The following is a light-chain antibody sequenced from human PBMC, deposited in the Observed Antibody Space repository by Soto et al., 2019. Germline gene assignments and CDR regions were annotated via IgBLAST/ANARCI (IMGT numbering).Light chain of an antibody. J-gene: IGKJ5*01. CDR1: QGISSY. Sequence: IQLTQSPSSLSASVGDRVTSTCRASQGISSYLAWYQQKPGKAPKLLIYAASTLQSRVPSRFSGSGSGTDFTLTISSLPPEDFATYYCQQLNSYPTFGQGTRLEIK. CDR3: QQLNSYPT. CDR2: AAS. V-gene: IGKV1-9*01.